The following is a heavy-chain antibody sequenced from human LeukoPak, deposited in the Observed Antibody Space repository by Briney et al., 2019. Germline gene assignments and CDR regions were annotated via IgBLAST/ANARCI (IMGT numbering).Heavy chain of an antibody. D-gene: IGHD1-26*01. CDR2: ISYDGSNK. Sequence: PGGSLRLSCAASGFTFSSYSMNWVRQAPGKGLEWVAVISYDGSNKYYADSVKGRFTISRDNSKNTLYLQMNSLRAEDTAVYYCAREDGSGSYFDYWGQGTLVTVSS. V-gene: IGHV3-30*03. CDR3: AREDGSGSYFDY. J-gene: IGHJ4*02. CDR1: GFTFSSYS.